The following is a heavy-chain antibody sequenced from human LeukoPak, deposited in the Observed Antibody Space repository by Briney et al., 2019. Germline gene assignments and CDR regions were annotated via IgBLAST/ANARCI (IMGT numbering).Heavy chain of an antibody. V-gene: IGHV7-4-1*02. J-gene: IGHJ4*02. CDR3: VRGSDYYDSSGATY. Sequence: GESLKISCKASGYTFISYAMNWVRQAPGQGLEWMGWINTNTGNPTYAQGFTGRFVFSLDTSVSTAYLQISSLKAEDTAVYYCVRGSDYYDSSGATYWGQGTLVTVSS. D-gene: IGHD3-22*01. CDR1: GYTFISYA. CDR2: INTNTGNP.